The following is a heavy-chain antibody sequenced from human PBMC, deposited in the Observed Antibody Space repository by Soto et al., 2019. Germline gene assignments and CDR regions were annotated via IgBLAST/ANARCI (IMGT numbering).Heavy chain of an antibody. D-gene: IGHD2-15*01. V-gene: IGHV3-23*01. J-gene: IGHJ3*01. CDR2: ISGSGGST. Sequence: XGSLRLSFAASGFTMSSYALGWVRQAPGKGLDWVSAISGSGGSTYYADSVKGRFTISRDNSKNTLYLQMNSLRAEDTAVYYCATHTLPVFWGQGTMVTVSS. CDR1: GFTMSSYA. CDR3: ATHTLPVF.